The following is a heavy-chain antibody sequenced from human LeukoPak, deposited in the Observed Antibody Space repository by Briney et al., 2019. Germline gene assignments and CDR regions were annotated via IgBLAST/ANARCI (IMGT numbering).Heavy chain of an antibody. V-gene: IGHV3-23*01. Sequence: PGGSLRLSCAASGFTMSHYGVSWVRQAPGKGLEWISGIRSAVETTHYADSVKGRFIISRDNSKNALSLQMNSLRPEDTAVYYCAKNAAGIVLMIYAPLGSWGQGTLVTVSS. CDR2: IRSAVETT. CDR3: AKNAAGIVLMIYAPLGS. D-gene: IGHD2-8*01. CDR1: GFTMSHYG. J-gene: IGHJ4*02.